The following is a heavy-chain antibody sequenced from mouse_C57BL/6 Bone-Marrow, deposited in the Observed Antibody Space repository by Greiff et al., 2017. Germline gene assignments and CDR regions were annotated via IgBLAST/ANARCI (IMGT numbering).Heavy chain of an antibody. CDR3: TANWGAY. V-gene: IGHV14-4*01. CDR1: GFNIKDDY. Sequence: VQLQQSWAELVRPGASVKLSCTASGFNIKDDYMHWVKQRPEQGLEWIGWIDPENGDTEYASKFQGKATITADTSSNTAYLQLSSLTSEDTAVYYCTANWGAYWGQGTLVTVSA. D-gene: IGHD4-1*01. J-gene: IGHJ3*01. CDR2: IDPENGDT.